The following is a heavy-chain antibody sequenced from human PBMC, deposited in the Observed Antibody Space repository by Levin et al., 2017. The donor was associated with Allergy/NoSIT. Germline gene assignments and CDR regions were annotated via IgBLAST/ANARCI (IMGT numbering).Heavy chain of an antibody. CDR1: GFSFSNYY. CDR2: VTSDGSVT. V-gene: IGHV3-74*01. Sequence: QTGGSLRLSCAASGFSFSNYYMHWVRQAAGKGLVWVARVTSDGSVTDYADSVKGRFTISRDNARNTLYQQMNSLRAEDTAVYYCARGGCSSTSCLDNWGQGILVTVSS. D-gene: IGHD2-2*01. J-gene: IGHJ4*02. CDR3: ARGGCSSTSCLDN.